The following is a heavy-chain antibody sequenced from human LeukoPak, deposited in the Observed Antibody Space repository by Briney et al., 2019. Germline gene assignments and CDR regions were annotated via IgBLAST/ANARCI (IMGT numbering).Heavy chain of an antibody. CDR2: IYNSGST. CDR3: GRESFGGHCSRTGCYQYTWVDP. V-gene: IGHV4-59*01. D-gene: IGHD2-2*01. J-gene: IGHJ5*02. CDR1: GGSLSGFY. Sequence: SETLSLTCTVSGGSLSGFYWSWIRQPPGKGLEWIGYIYNSGSTDYNPSLKSRVTISVDTAKNQFSLRLNSVTAADTAVYYCGRESFGGHCSRTGCYQYTWVDPWGQGSLVTVSS.